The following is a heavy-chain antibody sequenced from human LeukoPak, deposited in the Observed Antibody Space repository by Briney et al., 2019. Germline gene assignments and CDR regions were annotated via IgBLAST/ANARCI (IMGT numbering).Heavy chain of an antibody. J-gene: IGHJ4*02. CDR3: ARAGTADYGGNYFDY. V-gene: IGHV1-69*10. CDR2: IIPILGIA. Sequence: SVKVSCKASGGTFSSYAISWVRQAPGQGLEWMGGIIPILGIANYAQKFQGRVTITADKSTSTAYMELSSLRSEDTAVYYCARAGTADYGGNYFDYWGQGTLVTVSS. D-gene: IGHD4-23*01. CDR1: GGTFSSYA.